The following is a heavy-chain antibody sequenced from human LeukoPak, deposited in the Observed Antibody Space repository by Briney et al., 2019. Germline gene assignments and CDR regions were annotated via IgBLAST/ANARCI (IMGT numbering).Heavy chain of an antibody. Sequence: GRSLRLSCAASGFTFSSYGMHWVRQAPGKGLEWVAVIWYDGSNKYYADSVKGRFTISRDNSKNTLYLQMNSLRAEDTAVYYCAKGPGSGYFDYWGQGSLVTVSS. D-gene: IGHD2-15*01. CDR1: GFTFSSYG. CDR3: AKGPGSGYFDY. V-gene: IGHV3-33*06. CDR2: IWYDGSNK. J-gene: IGHJ4*02.